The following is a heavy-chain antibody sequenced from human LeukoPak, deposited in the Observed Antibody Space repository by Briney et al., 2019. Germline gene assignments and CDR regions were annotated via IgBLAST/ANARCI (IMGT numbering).Heavy chain of an antibody. CDR2: IYYSGST. V-gene: IGHV4-30-4*01. CDR3: AREASIAVAQGFDY. J-gene: IGHJ4*02. CDR1: GGSISSGDYY. Sequence: SQTLCLTCTVSGGSISSGDYYWSWIRQPPGKGLEWIGYIYYSGSTYYNPSLKSRVTISVDTSKNQFSLKLSSVTAADTAVYYCAREASIAVAQGFDYWGQGTLVTVSS. D-gene: IGHD6-19*01.